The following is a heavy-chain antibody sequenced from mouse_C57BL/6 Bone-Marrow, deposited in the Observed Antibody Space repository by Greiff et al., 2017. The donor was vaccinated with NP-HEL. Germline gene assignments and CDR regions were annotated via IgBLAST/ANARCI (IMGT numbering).Heavy chain of an antibody. V-gene: IGHV5-4*01. CDR1: GFTFSSYA. CDR3: ARDWKIYYGNYRAMDY. Sequence: EVMLVESGGGLVKPGGSLKLSCAASGFTFSSYAMSWVRQTPEKRLEWVATISDGGSYTYYPDNVKGRFTISRDNAKNNLYLQMSHLKSEDTAMYYCARDWKIYYGNYRAMDYWGQGTSVTVSS. CDR2: ISDGGSYT. D-gene: IGHD2-1*01. J-gene: IGHJ4*01.